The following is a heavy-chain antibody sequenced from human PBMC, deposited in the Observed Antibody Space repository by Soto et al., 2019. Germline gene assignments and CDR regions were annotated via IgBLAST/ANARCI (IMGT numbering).Heavy chain of an antibody. CDR1: GYTFTSYY. CDR3: AREDIVATVIDY. J-gene: IGHJ4*02. CDR2: INPSGGST. V-gene: IGHV1-46*03. D-gene: IGHD5-12*01. Sequence: SVKASCKASGYTFTSYYMHWVRQAPGQGLEWMGIINPSGGSTSYAQKFQGRVTMTRDTSTSTVYMELSSLRSEDTAVYYCAREDIVATVIDYWGQGTLVTVSS.